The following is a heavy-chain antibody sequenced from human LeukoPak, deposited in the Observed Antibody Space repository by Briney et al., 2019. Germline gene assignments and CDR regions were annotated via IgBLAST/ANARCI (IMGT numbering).Heavy chain of an antibody. CDR1: GYTFTGYY. CDR2: INTNTGNP. D-gene: IGHD3-3*01. J-gene: IGHJ4*02. V-gene: IGHV7-4-1*02. CDR3: ARDPPDFWSGYYERYFDY. Sequence: GASVKVSCKASGYTFTGYYMHWVRQAPGQGLEWMGWINTNTGNPTYAQGFTGRFVFSLDTSVSTANLQISSLKAEDTAVYYCARDPPDFWSGYYERYFDYWGQGTLVTVSS.